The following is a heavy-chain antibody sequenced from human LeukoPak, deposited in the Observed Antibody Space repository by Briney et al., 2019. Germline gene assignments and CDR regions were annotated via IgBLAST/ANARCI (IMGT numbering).Heavy chain of an antibody. D-gene: IGHD2-2*01. V-gene: IGHV2-5*01. J-gene: IGHJ5*02. CDR3: ARVLVPATYNWFDP. CDR1: GFSLSTSGVG. CDR2: IYWNDDK. Sequence: SGPTLVNPTQTLTLTCTFSGFSLSTSGVGVGWIRQPPGKALEWLALIYWNDDKRYSPSLKSRLTITKDTPKNQVVLTMTNMDPVDTATYYCARVLVPATYNWFDPWGQGTLVTVSS.